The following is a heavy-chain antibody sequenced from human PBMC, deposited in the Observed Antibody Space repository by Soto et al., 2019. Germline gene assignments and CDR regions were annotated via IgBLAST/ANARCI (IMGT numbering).Heavy chain of an antibody. CDR2: IIPIFGTA. J-gene: IGHJ3*02. Sequence: QVQLVQSGAEVKKPGSSVKVSCKASGGTFSSYAISWVRQAPGQGLEWMGGIIPIFGTANYAQKFQGRVTITADESTSTAYMELSSLRSEDTAVYYCARDFYYYDSSGYYYGGIAFDIWGQGTMVTVSS. CDR1: GGTFSSYA. CDR3: ARDFYYYDSSGYYYGGIAFDI. D-gene: IGHD3-22*01. V-gene: IGHV1-69*01.